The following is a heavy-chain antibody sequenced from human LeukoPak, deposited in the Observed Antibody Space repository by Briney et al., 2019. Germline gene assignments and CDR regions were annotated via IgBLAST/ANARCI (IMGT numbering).Heavy chain of an antibody. J-gene: IGHJ4*02. V-gene: IGHV4-39*01. Sequence: PSETLSLTCTVSGGTISSSSYYWGWIRQPPGKGLEWIGSIYYSGTTYYNPSLKSQVTISVDTSKSQFSLRLTSVTAADTAVYYCARHVRFLEWLSSYYFDYWGQGTLVTASS. D-gene: IGHD3-3*01. CDR3: ARHVRFLEWLSSYYFDY. CDR1: GGTISSSSYY. CDR2: IYYSGTT.